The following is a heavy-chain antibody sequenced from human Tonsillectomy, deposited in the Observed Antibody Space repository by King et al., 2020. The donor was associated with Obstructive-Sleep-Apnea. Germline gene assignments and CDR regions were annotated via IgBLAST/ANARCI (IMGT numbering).Heavy chain of an antibody. Sequence: QLQESGPGLVKPSETLPLTCTVSGGSISSSSYYWGWIRQPPGKGLEWIGSIYYSGSTSYNPSLKSRVTISVDTSKNQFSLKLSPVTAADTAVYYCARRGSITMVRGVLWGQGTLVTVSS. CDR3: ARRGSITMVRGVL. D-gene: IGHD3-10*01. J-gene: IGHJ4*02. V-gene: IGHV4-39*01. CDR1: GGSISSSSYY. CDR2: IYYSGST.